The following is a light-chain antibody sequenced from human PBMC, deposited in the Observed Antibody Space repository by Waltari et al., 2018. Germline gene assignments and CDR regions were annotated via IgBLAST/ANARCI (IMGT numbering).Light chain of an antibody. CDR2: GAS. CDR1: QSVSSN. J-gene: IGKJ1*01. Sequence: EIVMTQSPATLSVSPGERATRSCRGSQSVSSNLAWYQQKPGQAPRLLIYGASTRATGIPARFSGSGSGTEFTLTISSLQSEDFAVYYCQQYNNWRTFGQGTKVEIK. CDR3: QQYNNWRT. V-gene: IGKV3-15*01.